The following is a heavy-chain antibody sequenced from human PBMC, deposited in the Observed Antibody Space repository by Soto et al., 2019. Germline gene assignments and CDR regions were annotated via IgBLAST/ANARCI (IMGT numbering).Heavy chain of an antibody. CDR3: ARGDLAGVYGMDV. CDR1: GFTFSSYG. D-gene: IGHD2-8*01. CDR2: IWYDESNK. Sequence: QVQLVESGGGVVQPGRSLRLSCVASGFTFSSYGMHWVRQAPGKGLEWGAVIWYDESNKYYADSVKGRFTISRDNSKNTLFLQMNSLRAEDTAVYYCARGDLAGVYGMDVWGQGTTVTVSS. J-gene: IGHJ6*02. V-gene: IGHV3-33*01.